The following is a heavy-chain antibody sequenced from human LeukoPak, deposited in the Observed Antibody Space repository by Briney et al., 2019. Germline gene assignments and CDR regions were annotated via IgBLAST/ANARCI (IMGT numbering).Heavy chain of an antibody. CDR2: VYYSGST. CDR1: GGSISTYY. CDR3: ARGTSGKYWFDP. V-gene: IGHV4-59*01. D-gene: IGHD2-2*01. Sequence: PSETLSLTCTISGGSISTYYWNWIRQPPGKGLEWIGYVYYSGSTNYNPSLKSQVTISVDTSKNQFSLKVSSVTAADTAVYYCARGTSGKYWFDPWGQGTLVTVSS. J-gene: IGHJ5*02.